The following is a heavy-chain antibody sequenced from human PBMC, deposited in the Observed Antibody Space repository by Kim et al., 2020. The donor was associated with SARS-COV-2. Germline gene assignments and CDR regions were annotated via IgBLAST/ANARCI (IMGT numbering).Heavy chain of an antibody. CDR3: ARALEGYDYVWGSYRFDPALVY. Sequence: GGSLRLFCAASGFTFSSYGMHWVRQAPGKGLEWVAVIWYDGSNKYYADSVKGRFTISRDNSKNTLYLQMNSLRAEDTAVYYCARALEGYDYVWGSYRFDPALVYWGQGTLVTVSS. D-gene: IGHD3-16*02. CDR1: GFTFSSYG. J-gene: IGHJ4*02. CDR2: IWYDGSNK. V-gene: IGHV3-33*01.